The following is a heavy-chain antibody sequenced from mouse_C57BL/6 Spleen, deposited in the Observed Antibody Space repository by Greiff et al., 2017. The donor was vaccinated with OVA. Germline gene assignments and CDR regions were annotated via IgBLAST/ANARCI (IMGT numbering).Heavy chain of an antibody. V-gene: IGHV5-9-1*02. CDR1: GFTFSSYA. D-gene: IGHD2-5*01. CDR2: ISSGGDYI. CDR3: TREGTYYSNYPWFAY. Sequence: DVHLVESGEGLVKPGGSLKLSCAASGFTFSSYAMSWVRQTPEKRLEWVAYISSGGDYIYYADTVKGRFTISRDNARNTLYLQMSSRKSEDTAMYYCTREGTYYSNYPWFAYWGQGTLVTVSA. J-gene: IGHJ3*01.